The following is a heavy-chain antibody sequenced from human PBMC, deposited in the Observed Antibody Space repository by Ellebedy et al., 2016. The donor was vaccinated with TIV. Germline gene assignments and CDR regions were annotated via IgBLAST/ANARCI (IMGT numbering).Heavy chain of an antibody. CDR2: INPDNDVT. D-gene: IGHD4-11*01. V-gene: IGHV1-2*02. CDR3: VRDLTNPVTGDY. Sequence: AASVKVSCKVSGYIFTDYYIHWVRQAPGQGPEWVGWINPDNDVTVYEQKLQGRVTITGDTSISTVYMELSSLRSDDTAIYYCVRDLTNPVTGDYWGQGTLVFVSS. J-gene: IGHJ4*02. CDR1: GYIFTDYY.